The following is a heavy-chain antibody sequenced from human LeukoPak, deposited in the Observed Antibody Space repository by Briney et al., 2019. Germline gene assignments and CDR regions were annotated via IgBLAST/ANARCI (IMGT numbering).Heavy chain of an antibody. J-gene: IGHJ6*03. V-gene: IGHV3-21*04. CDR2: ISSSSSYI. CDR1: GFTFSSYS. Sequence: GGSLRLSCAASGFTFSSYSMNWVRQAPGKGLEWISSISSSSSYIYYADSVKGRFTISRDNSKNTLYLQMNSLRAEDTAVYYCARALPLYYYMDVWGKGTTVTVSS. CDR3: ARALPLYYYMDV.